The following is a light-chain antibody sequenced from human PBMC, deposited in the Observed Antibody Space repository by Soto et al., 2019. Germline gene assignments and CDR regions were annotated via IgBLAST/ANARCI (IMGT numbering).Light chain of an antibody. CDR3: QQRSNWPPLT. Sequence: EIVLTQSPATLSSPPGERATLSCRASQSVSSYLAWYQHKPGQAPRLLIYESSNRATGIPARFSGSWSATAFALTISSLEPEDFAVYYGQQRSNWPPLTFGGATKVEIK. CDR2: ESS. V-gene: IGKV3-11*01. CDR1: QSVSSY. J-gene: IGKJ4*01.